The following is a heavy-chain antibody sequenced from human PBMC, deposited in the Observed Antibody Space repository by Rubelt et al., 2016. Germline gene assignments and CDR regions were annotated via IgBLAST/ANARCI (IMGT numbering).Heavy chain of an antibody. V-gene: IGHV3-66*01. D-gene: IGHD3-3*01. CDR3: ARLGSNYDFWSGYI. Sequence: EVQLVESGGGLVQPGRSLRLSCAASGFTVISNYMSWVRQAPGKGLEWVSVIYGGGGTYYADSVKGRFTISRDNSRNTLYLQMNSLRAEDTAGYYWARLGSNYDFWSGYIWGQGTLVTVSS. CDR1: GFTVISNY. J-gene: IGHJ4*02. CDR2: IYGGGGT.